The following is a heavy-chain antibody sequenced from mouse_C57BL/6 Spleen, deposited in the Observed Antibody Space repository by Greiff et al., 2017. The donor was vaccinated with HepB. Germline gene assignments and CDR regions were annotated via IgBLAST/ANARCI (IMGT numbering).Heavy chain of an antibody. CDR3: ARQGNWDGLDY. V-gene: IGHV5-12*01. J-gene: IGHJ2*01. D-gene: IGHD4-1*01. Sequence: EVQVVESGGGLVQPGGSLKLSCAASGFTFSDYYMYWVRQTPEKRLEWVAYISNGGGSTYYPDTVKGRFTISRDNAKNTLYLQMSRLKSEDTAMYYCARQGNWDGLDYWGQGTTLTVSS. CDR1: GFTFSDYY. CDR2: ISNGGGST.